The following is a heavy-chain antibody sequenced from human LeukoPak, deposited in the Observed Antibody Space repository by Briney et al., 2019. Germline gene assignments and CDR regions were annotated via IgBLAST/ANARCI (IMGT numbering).Heavy chain of an antibody. D-gene: IGHD5-24*01. J-gene: IGHJ5*01. V-gene: IGHV3-7*01. CDR1: GFTFSNYY. Sequence: GGSLRFSCAVSGFTFSNYYMSWVRQAPGKGLEWVANIKEDGDEKYYADSVKGRFTISRDNANNSLYLQMESLRAEDTAVYYCARDKDRGWLQMTDAGFDSWGQGTLVTVSS. CDR3: ARDKDRGWLQMTDAGFDS. CDR2: IKEDGDEK.